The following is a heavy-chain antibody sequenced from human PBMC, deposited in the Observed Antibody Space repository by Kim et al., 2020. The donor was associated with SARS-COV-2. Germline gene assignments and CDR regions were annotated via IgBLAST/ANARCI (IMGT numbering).Heavy chain of an antibody. V-gene: IGHV3-21*01. Sequence: GGSLRLSCATSGFTFSSYSMNWVRQAPGKGLEWVSSISSSSSYIYYADSVKGRFTISRDNAKNSLYLQMNSLRAEDTAVYYCALPKRGPFDYWGQGTLVTVSS. CDR2: ISSSSSYI. CDR1: GFTFSSYS. CDR3: ALPKRGPFDY. D-gene: IGHD3-10*01. J-gene: IGHJ4*02.